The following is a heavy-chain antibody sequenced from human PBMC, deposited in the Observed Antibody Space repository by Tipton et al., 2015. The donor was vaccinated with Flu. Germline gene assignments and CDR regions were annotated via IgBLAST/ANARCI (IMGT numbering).Heavy chain of an antibody. Sequence: QLVQSGAEVKKPGASVKVSCKASGYTFTSYGISWVRQAPGQGLEWMGWISAYNGNTNYAQKLQGRVTMTTDTSTSTAYMELRSLRSDDTAVYYCARDLYSSSWYSEPNDAFDIWGQGTMVTVSS. CDR3: ARDLYSSSWYSEPNDAFDI. D-gene: IGHD6-13*01. V-gene: IGHV1-18*04. CDR1: GYTFTSYG. CDR2: ISAYNGNT. J-gene: IGHJ3*02.